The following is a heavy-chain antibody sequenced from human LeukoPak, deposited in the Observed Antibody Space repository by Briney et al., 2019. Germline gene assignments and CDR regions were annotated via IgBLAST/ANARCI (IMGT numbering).Heavy chain of an antibody. D-gene: IGHD3-22*01. CDR3: GRVDGSADY. CDR2: MNTKSGNT. Sequence: GASVKVSCKASGYTFTRYDINWVRQATGQGLEWMGWMNTKSGNTGHAQKFQGRVTITSDTSISTVYMELSSLSSEDTAVYFRGRVDGSADYWGQGTLVTVSS. V-gene: IGHV1-8*03. CDR1: GYTFTRYD. J-gene: IGHJ4*02.